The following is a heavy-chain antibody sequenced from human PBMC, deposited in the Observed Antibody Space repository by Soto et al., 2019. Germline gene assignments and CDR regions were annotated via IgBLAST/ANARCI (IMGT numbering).Heavy chain of an antibody. J-gene: IGHJ4*02. D-gene: IGHD2-15*01. CDR1: GGTFSSYT. CDR2: IIPILGIA. CDR3: ARVGRDCSGGSCYFYFDD. Sequence: QVQLVQSGAEVKKPGSSVKVSCKASGGTFSSYTISWVRQAPGQGLEWMGRIIPILGIANYAQKFQGRVTITADKSTSTAYMELSSLRSEDTAVYYCARVGRDCSGGSCYFYFDDWGQGTLVTVSS. V-gene: IGHV1-69*02.